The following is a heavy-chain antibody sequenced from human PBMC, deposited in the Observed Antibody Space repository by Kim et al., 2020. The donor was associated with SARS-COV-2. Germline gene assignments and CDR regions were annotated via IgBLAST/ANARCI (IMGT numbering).Heavy chain of an antibody. CDR2: IYYSGST. Sequence: SETLSLTCTGSGGSISSSSYYWGWIRQPPGKGLEWIGSIYYSGSTYYNPSLKSRVTISVDTSKNQFSLKLSSVTAADTAVYYCARGRYFDWLLRYWGQGTLVTVSS. CDR1: GGSISSSSYY. V-gene: IGHV4-39*07. CDR3: ARGRYFDWLLRY. J-gene: IGHJ4*02. D-gene: IGHD3-9*01.